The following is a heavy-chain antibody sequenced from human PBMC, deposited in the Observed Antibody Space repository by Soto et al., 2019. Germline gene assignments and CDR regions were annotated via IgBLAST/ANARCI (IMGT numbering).Heavy chain of an antibody. J-gene: IGHJ6*02. Sequence: SATLSLTCSVSGGSIRTYYWNWIRQPPGGGLEWIAYIHYSGVTNYSPSLRGRVSISIDRSNNEFSLKVSSVTAADTAVYYCARDRAEGSSSTPAGGMDVWGPGTTVTVSS. D-gene: IGHD6-6*01. CDR2: IHYSGVT. CDR3: ARDRAEGSSSTPAGGMDV. CDR1: GGSIRTYY. V-gene: IGHV4-59*01.